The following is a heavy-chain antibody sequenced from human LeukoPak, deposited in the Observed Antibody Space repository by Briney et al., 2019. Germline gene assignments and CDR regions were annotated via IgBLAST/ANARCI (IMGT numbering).Heavy chain of an antibody. Sequence: SVKVSCKASGGTFSSYAISGVRQAPGQGLEWMGGIIPIFGTANHAQKFQGRVTITADEPTSTAYMELSSLRSEDTAVYYCASESHLYDFWSGYYVEFYYFDYWGQGTLVTVSS. D-gene: IGHD3-3*01. J-gene: IGHJ4*02. CDR3: ASESHLYDFWSGYYVEFYYFDY. V-gene: IGHV1-69*13. CDR2: IIPIFGTA. CDR1: GGTFSSYA.